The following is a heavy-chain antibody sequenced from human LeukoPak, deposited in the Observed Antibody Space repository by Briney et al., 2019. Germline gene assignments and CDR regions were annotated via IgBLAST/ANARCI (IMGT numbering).Heavy chain of an antibody. CDR2: ISGSGGST. CDR3: AKDRGASGRYPLYDY. Sequence: GGSLRLSCAASGFTFSSYAMSWVRQAPGKGLEWVSAISGSGGSTYYADSVKGRFTISRDNSKNTLYLQMNSLRAEDTAVYYCAKDRGASGRYPLYDYWGQGTLVTVSS. CDR1: GFTFSSYA. V-gene: IGHV3-23*01. J-gene: IGHJ4*02. D-gene: IGHD1-26*01.